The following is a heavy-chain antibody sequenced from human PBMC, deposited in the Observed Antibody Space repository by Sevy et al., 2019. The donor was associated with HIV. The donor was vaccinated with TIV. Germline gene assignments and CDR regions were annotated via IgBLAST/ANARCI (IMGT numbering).Heavy chain of an antibody. Sequence: ASVKVSCRGSGYTFNNYIIYWLRQAPGQSLEWMGWVNTAPGDTKYSQKFQGRLIITTDTSARTVYMELNSLRSEDTAFYFCARDFCSGGSCSSAFVYWGQGTLVTVSS. CDR1: GYTFNNYI. CDR3: ARDFCSGGSCSSAFVY. CDR2: VNTAPGDT. J-gene: IGHJ4*02. D-gene: IGHD2-15*01. V-gene: IGHV1-3*04.